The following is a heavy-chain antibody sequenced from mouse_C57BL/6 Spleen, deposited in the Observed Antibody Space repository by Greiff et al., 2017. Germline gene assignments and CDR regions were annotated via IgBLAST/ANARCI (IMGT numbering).Heavy chain of an antibody. V-gene: IGHV1-82*01. J-gene: IGHJ3*01. CDR2: IYPGDGDT. D-gene: IGHD2-3*01. CDR3: ASDGGPSWFAY. Sequence: VMLVESGPELVKPGASVKISCKASGYAFSSSWMNWVKQRPGKGLEWIGRIYPGDGDTNYNGKFKGKATLTADKSSSTAYMQLSSLTSEDSAVYFCASDGGPSWFAYWGQGTLVTVSA. CDR1: GYAFSSSW.